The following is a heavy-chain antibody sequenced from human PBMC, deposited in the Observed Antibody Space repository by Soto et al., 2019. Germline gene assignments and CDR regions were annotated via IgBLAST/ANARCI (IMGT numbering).Heavy chain of an antibody. CDR2: IYYSGST. CDR1: GGSISSSSYY. Sequence: SETLSLTCTVSGGSISSSSYYWGWIRQPPGKGLEWIGSIYYSGSTYYNPSLKSRVTISVDTSKNQFSLKLSSVTAADTAVYYCARPLGTNDPTYFHRWFDPWGQGTLVTVSS. CDR3: ARPLGTNDPTYFHRWFDP. V-gene: IGHV4-39*01. D-gene: IGHD2-2*01. J-gene: IGHJ5*02.